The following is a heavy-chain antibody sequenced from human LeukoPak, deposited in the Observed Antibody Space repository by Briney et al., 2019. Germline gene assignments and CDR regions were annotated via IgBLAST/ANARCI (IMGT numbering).Heavy chain of an antibody. CDR1: GYTFTSYW. D-gene: IGHD6-19*01. J-gene: IGHJ4*02. Sequence: KPGESLKISCKGSGYTFTSYWIGWVRQMPGKGLEWMGIIYPGDSDTRYNPSFQGQVTILADKSISTAHLQWSSLTASDTAMYYCARHIALGYSSGWYFDYWGQGTLVTVSS. CDR2: IYPGDSDT. CDR3: ARHIALGYSSGWYFDY. V-gene: IGHV5-51*01.